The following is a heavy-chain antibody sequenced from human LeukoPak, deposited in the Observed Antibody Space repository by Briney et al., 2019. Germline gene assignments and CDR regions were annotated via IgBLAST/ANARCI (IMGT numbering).Heavy chain of an antibody. CDR2: IYDSGST. V-gene: IGHV4-59*01. CDR3: ARDLSYCSSTRCYGYMDV. CDR1: GGSISGFH. Sequence: SETLSLTCTVSGGSISGFHWSWIRQPPGKRLEWIGHIYDSGSTNYNPSLKSRVTISVDTSKKQFSLKMSSVTAADTAVYYCARDLSYCSSTRCYGYMDVWGKGTTVTVSS. D-gene: IGHD2-2*01. J-gene: IGHJ6*03.